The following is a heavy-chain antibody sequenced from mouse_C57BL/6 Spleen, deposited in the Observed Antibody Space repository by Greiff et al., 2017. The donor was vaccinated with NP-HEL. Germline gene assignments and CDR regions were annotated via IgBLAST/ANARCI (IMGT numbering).Heavy chain of an antibody. J-gene: IGHJ4*01. CDR1: GYTFTSYG. CDR2: IYPRSGNT. Sequence: QVQLQQSGAELARPGASVKLSCKASGYTFTSYGISWVKQRTGQGLEWIGEIYPRSGNTYYNEKFKGKATLTADKSSSTAYMELRSLTSEDSAVYFCARYYYGNDYYAMDYWGQGTSVTVSS. D-gene: IGHD2-1*01. V-gene: IGHV1-81*01. CDR3: ARYYYGNDYYAMDY.